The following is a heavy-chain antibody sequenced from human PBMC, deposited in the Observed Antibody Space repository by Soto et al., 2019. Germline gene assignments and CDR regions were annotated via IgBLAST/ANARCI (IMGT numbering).Heavy chain of an antibody. J-gene: IGHJ4*02. Sequence: QITLKESGPKVVKPTETLTLTCTFSGFSLTTSGVGVGWVRQSPGKAPEWLALIYWDADKRYSTSLKSRLTLSKATSKIQVVLTMANVDPADTATYYCAHRVLRTVFGLVTTTAIYFDFWGQGTPVVVSS. CDR1: GFSLTTSGVG. D-gene: IGHD3-3*01. CDR2: IYWDADK. V-gene: IGHV2-5*02. CDR3: AHRVLRTVFGLVTTTAIYFDF.